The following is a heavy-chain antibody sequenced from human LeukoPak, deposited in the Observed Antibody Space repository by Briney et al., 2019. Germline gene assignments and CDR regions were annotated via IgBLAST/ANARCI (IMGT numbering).Heavy chain of an antibody. D-gene: IGHD6-6*01. CDR3: ARHANIIAAADDAFDI. CDR2: IYHSGTT. V-gene: IGHV4-4*02. J-gene: IGHJ3*02. Sequence: IYHSGTTNYTPSLKSRVTISVDKSKNQFSLKLSSVTAADTAVYYCARHANIIAAADDAFDIWGQGTMVTVSS.